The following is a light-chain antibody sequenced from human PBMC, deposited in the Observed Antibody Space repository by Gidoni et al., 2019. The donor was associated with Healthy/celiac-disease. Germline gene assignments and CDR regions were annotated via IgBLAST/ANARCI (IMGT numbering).Light chain of an antibody. V-gene: IGKV1-39*01. CDR2: AAS. CDR3: QQSYSTPWT. J-gene: IGKJ1*01. CDR1: QSISSY. Sequence: DIPLTQSPSSLSASVGDRVTITCRASQSISSYLNWYQQKPGKAPKLLIYAASSLQSGVPSRFSGSGSGTDFTLTISSLQPEEFATYYWQQSYSTPWTFGQGTKVEIK.